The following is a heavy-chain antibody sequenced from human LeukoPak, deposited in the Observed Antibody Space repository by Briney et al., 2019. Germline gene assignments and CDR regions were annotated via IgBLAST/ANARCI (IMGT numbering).Heavy chain of an antibody. CDR3: AKSSEYYYGSGSYYAFFDY. CDR1: GLTFSSYA. Sequence: GGSLRLSCAASGLTFSSYAMHWVRQAPGKGLEYVSAISSNGGSTYYANSVKGRFTISRDNSKNTLYLQMNSLRAEDTAVYFCAKSSEYYYGSGSYYAFFDYWGQGTLVTVSS. V-gene: IGHV3-64*01. D-gene: IGHD3-10*01. J-gene: IGHJ4*02. CDR2: ISSNGGST.